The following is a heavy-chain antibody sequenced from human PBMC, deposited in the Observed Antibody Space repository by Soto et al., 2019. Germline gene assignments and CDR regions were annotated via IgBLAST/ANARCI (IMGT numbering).Heavy chain of an antibody. V-gene: IGHV5-10-1*01. D-gene: IGHD3-22*01. CDR3: ARRHYYDSSGYYGDGAFDT. CDR1: GYSFATCW. Sequence: GGYLKVSCKGSGYSFATCWISWVRQMPGEGLDWMGKCDCSDYYTNYSPSFQGHVTISADKAISTPYLQWSGLKASDTAMYYCARRHYYDSSGYYGDGAFDTWGQGTMVTGSS. CDR2: CDCSDYYT. J-gene: IGHJ3*02.